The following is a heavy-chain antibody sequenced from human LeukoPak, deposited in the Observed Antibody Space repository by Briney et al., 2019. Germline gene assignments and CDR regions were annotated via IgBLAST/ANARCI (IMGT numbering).Heavy chain of an antibody. CDR1: GFTFSSYA. CDR3: AKDHIVSSSWYWFDP. CDR2: ISGSDTSS. V-gene: IGHV3-23*01. D-gene: IGHD6-13*01. Sequence: PGGSLRPSCAASGFTFSSYAMSWVRQAPGKGLEWVSAISGSDTSSYYADSVRGRFTISRDNSKTTLYLQMNSLRAEDTAVYYCAKDHIVSSSWYWFDPWGQGTLVTVSS. J-gene: IGHJ5*02.